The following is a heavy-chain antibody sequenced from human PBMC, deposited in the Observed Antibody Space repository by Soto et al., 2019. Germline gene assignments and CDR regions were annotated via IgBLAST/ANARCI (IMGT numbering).Heavy chain of an antibody. CDR2: ISAAGDP. CDR3: ARTDRDFYGLDV. V-gene: IGHV3-13*05. CDR1: GFTFRNYD. Sequence: EVQLVESGGGLVQPGGSLRRSCEASGFTFRNYDMHWVRQGTGRGLEWVSGISAAGDPDYADSVEGRFTISRANAQNSFFLQMNSLRLGDTAVYYCARTDRDFYGLDVWGQGTAVIVPS. J-gene: IGHJ6*02.